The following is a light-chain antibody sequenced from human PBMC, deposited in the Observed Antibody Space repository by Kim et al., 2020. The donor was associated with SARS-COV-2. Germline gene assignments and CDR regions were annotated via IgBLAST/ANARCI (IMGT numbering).Light chain of an antibody. Sequence: GQTVRIKCQGDSLRSYYASWYQQKPGQAPVLVIYGKNNRPSGIPDRFSGSSSGNTASLTITGAQAEDEADYYCNSRDSSGNLNWVFGGGTQLTVL. J-gene: IGLJ3*02. CDR2: GKN. CDR3: NSRDSSGNLNWV. V-gene: IGLV3-19*01. CDR1: SLRSYY.